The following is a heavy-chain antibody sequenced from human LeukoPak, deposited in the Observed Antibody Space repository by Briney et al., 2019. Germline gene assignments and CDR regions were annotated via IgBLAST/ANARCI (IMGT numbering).Heavy chain of an antibody. V-gene: IGHV1-2*02. CDR3: PRSIRPENWFDP. CDR1: GYTFTGYY. Sequence: ASVKVSCKASGYTFTGYYMHWVRQAPGQGLEWMGWINPNSGGTNYAQKFQGRVTMTRDTSISTAYMELSRLRSDDTAVYYCPRSIRPENWFDPWGQGTLVTVSS. CDR2: INPNSGGT. D-gene: IGHD6-6*01. J-gene: IGHJ5*02.